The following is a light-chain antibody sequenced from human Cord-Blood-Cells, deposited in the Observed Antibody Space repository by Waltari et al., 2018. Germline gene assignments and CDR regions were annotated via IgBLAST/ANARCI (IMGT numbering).Light chain of an antibody. CDR1: QSLLYTSNNKNY. Sequence: DILMPQSPDSLPVSLGERDTINSKSTQSLLYTSNNKNYLAWYQQKPGQPPKLLIYWASTRESGVPDRFSGSGSGTDFTLTISSLQAEDVAVYYCQQYYSTPMYTFGQGTKLEIK. V-gene: IGKV4-1*01. CDR2: WAS. CDR3: QQYYSTPMYT. J-gene: IGKJ2*01.